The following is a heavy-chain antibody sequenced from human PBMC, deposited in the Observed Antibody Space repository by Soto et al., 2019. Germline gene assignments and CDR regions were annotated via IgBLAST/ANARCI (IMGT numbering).Heavy chain of an antibody. CDR2: ISSSSSYI. CDR3: ASGSPSGWYPHDY. V-gene: IGHV3-21*01. J-gene: IGHJ4*02. Sequence: PGGSLRLSCAASGFTFSSYSMNWVRQAPGKGLEWVSSISSSSSYIYYADSVKGRFTISRDNAKNSLYMQMNSLRAEDTAVYYCASGSPSGWYPHDYWGQGTLVTVSS. CDR1: GFTFSSYS. D-gene: IGHD6-19*01.